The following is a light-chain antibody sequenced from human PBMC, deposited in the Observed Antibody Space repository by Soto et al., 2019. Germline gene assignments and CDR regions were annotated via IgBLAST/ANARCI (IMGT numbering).Light chain of an antibody. CDR1: SGSVSTFYY. Sequence: QTVVTQEPSLSVSPGGTVTLTCGLSSGSVSTFYYASWYRQTPGQPPRTLIYSTDTRSSGVPDRFSGSILGSVSALTITGAQAVDESDYYCLLFIRSVVVFGGGTKLTVL. J-gene: IGLJ2*01. V-gene: IGLV8-61*01. CDR3: LLFIRSVVV. CDR2: STD.